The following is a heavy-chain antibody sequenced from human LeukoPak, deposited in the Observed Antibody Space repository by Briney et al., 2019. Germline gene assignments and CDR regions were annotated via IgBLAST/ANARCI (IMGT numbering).Heavy chain of an antibody. D-gene: IGHD6-13*01. V-gene: IGHV1-8*01. CDR1: GYTVTRYD. CDR3: ARGRDYSSSWLNWFDP. CDR2: MNPNSGNT. J-gene: IGHJ5*02. Sequence: GASVKVSCKASGYTVTRYDINWVRQATGQGLEWMGWMNPNSGNTGYAQKFQGRVTMTRNTSISTAYMELSSLRSEDTAVYYCARGRDYSSSWLNWFDPWGQGTLVTVSS.